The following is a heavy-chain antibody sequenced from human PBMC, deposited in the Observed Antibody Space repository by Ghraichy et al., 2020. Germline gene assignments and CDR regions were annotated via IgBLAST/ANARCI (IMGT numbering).Heavy chain of an antibody. CDR2: INHSGST. D-gene: IGHD5-24*01. J-gene: IGHJ6*03. V-gene: IGHV4-34*01. Sequence: SETLSLTCAVYGGSFSGYYWSWIRQPPGKGLEWIGEINHSGSTNYNPSLKSRVTISVDTSKNQFSLKLSSVTAADTAVYYCARAPRWLQLKYYYMDVWGKGTTVTVSS. CDR3: ARAPRWLQLKYYYMDV. CDR1: GGSFSGYY.